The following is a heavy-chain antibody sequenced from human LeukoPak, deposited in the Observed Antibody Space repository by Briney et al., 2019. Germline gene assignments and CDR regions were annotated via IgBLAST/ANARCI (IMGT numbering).Heavy chain of an antibody. J-gene: IGHJ4*02. CDR3: ARQRAHGTWASDY. Sequence: PSETLSLTCTVSRGSISSRSDYWWAWIRQPPGQGLEWIGSVYHSGGIYYNPSLKSRLTISVDTSKDHFSLNLASVTAADTAVYYCARQRAHGTWASDYWGQGTLLTVSS. CDR1: RGSISSRSDY. V-gene: IGHV4-39*01. CDR2: VYHSGGI. D-gene: IGHD1-26*01.